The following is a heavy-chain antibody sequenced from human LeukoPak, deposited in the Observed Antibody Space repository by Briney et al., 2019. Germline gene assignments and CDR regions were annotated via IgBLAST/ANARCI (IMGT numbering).Heavy chain of an antibody. J-gene: IGHJ4*02. CDR1: GFTFSHYA. CDR2: IRYDGSNK. Sequence: GGSLRLSCAASGFTFSHYAMTWVRQAPGKGLEWVAFIRYDGSNKYYADSVKGRFTISRDNSKNTLYLQMNSLRAEDTAVYYCATLPRTGDRVRGYDYWGQGTLVTVSS. CDR3: ATLPRTGDRVRGYDY. V-gene: IGHV3-30*02. D-gene: IGHD7-27*01.